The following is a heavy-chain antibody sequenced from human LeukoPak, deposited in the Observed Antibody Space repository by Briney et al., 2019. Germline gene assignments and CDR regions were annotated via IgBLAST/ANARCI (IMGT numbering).Heavy chain of an antibody. V-gene: IGHV3-30*18. J-gene: IGHJ4*02. D-gene: IGHD6-19*01. CDR1: GFTFSDYN. CDR3: AKVRWDNSGWYYLDS. CDR2: ISYDGSNE. Sequence: GGSLRLSCAASGFTFSDYNMNWVRQAPGKGLERVAVISYDGSNEYYGDSVKGRFTISRDNSKNTLYLQVDSLRAEDTAIYYCAKVRWDNSGWYYLDSWGQGTLVTVSS.